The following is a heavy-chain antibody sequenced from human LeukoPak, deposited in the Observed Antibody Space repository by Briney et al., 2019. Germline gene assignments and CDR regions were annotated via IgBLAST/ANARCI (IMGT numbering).Heavy chain of an antibody. CDR1: GGSFSGYY. Sequence: SETLSLTCAVYGGSFSGYYWSWIRQPPGKELEWIGEINHSGSTNYNPSLKSRVTISVDTSKNQFSLKLSSVTAADTAVYYCASSGYCSSTSCLSLGMDVWGQGTTVTVSS. V-gene: IGHV4-34*01. D-gene: IGHD2-2*01. CDR3: ASSGYCSSTSCLSLGMDV. J-gene: IGHJ6*02. CDR2: INHSGST.